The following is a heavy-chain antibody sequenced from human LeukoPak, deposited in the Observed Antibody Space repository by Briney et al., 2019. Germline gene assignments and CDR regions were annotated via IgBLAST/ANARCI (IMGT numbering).Heavy chain of an antibody. Sequence: GGSLRLSCAASGFTFSDYYMSWIRQAPGKGLEWVSYISSSGSTIYYADSVKGRFTISRDNAKNSLYLQMNSLRAEDTAVYYCARVITMVRGVIYYYYYMDVWGKGTAVTISS. J-gene: IGHJ6*03. CDR3: ARVITMVRGVIYYYYYMDV. CDR1: GFTFSDYY. D-gene: IGHD3-10*01. V-gene: IGHV3-11*01. CDR2: ISSSGSTI.